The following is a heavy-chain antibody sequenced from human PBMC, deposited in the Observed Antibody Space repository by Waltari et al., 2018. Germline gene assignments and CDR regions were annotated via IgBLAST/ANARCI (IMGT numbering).Heavy chain of an antibody. CDR2: ISSKSTYR. Sequence: QLVESGGGLVKPGSSLRFSCAASGFSFSDYNMHWLRRAPGKGLDWVSSISSKSTYRYYADSVRGRFSISRDNAENSLFLQMNNLRGEDTAVYYCARDTIFYGSGSYDPWGQGTRVTVSS. V-gene: IGHV3-21*01. CDR3: ARDTIFYGSGSYDP. CDR1: GFSFSDYN. D-gene: IGHD3-10*01. J-gene: IGHJ5*02.